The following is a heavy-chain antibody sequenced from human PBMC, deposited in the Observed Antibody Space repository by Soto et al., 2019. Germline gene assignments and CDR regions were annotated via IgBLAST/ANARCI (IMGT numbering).Heavy chain of an antibody. J-gene: IGHJ2*01. D-gene: IGHD6-19*01. V-gene: IGHV1-69*12. Sequence: QVQLVQSGAEVKKYGSSVKVSCKASGGTFSKYAINWVRQAPGQGLEWMGGIVPMFGTANYAQNFQGRVTITADESTSTAYMGLSSLRSEDTAVYYCAQTLGSAVAGPGRFDLWGRGTRVTVSS. CDR2: IVPMFGTA. CDR1: GGTFSKYA. CDR3: AQTLGSAVAGPGRFDL.